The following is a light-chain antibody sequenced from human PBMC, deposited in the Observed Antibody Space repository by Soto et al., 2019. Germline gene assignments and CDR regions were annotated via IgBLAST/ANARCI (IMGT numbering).Light chain of an antibody. J-gene: IGKJ2*01. CDR2: GAS. CDR1: QSVSSN. Sequence: DIVMTQSPATLSVSPGDRATLSCRASQSVSSNLDWYQQKPGQAPTVLIYGASARATGIPVRFSGSRSGTEFTLTISSLQSEDFAAYYCQHYNNWPFTFGQGTKLEIK. V-gene: IGKV3-15*01. CDR3: QHYNNWPFT.